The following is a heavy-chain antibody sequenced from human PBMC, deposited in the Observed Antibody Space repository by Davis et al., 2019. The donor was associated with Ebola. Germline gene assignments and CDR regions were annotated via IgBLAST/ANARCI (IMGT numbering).Heavy chain of an antibody. CDR3: AKTPRQYYYDSSGYYYFDY. CDR2: IWYDGSNK. J-gene: IGHJ4*02. CDR1: GSTFSSYG. V-gene: IGHV3-33*06. Sequence: PGGSLRLSCAASGSTFSSYGMHWVRQAPGKGLEWVAIIWYDGSNKYYADSVKGRFTISRDNSKNTLYLQMNSMRAEDTAVYYCAKTPRQYYYDSSGYYYFDYWGQGTLVTVSS. D-gene: IGHD3-22*01.